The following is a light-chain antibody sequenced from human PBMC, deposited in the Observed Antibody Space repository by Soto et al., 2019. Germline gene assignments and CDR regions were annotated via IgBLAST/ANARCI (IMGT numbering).Light chain of an antibody. J-gene: IGKJ5*01. V-gene: IGKV3-11*01. CDR1: QSVSSY. CDR3: QQRSIFPPLT. Sequence: EIEVTQSPASLSLSPGERATLTCRASQSVSSYLAWYQQKPGQAPRLLIYDASNRPTGIPARFSGSGSGTDVTLLISSLEPQDDSVYYCQQRSIFPPLTFGQGTRLEIK. CDR2: DAS.